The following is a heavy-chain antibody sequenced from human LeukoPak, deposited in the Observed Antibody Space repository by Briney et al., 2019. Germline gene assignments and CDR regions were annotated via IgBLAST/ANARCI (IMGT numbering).Heavy chain of an antibody. CDR1: GYTFSSYY. D-gene: IGHD3-22*01. CDR3: GRDDSSGPQVY. V-gene: IGHV1-46*01. Sequence: GASVRVSCKASGYTFSSYYMHWVRQAPGQGLEWMGIINPSGGSTKYAQKLQGRVTMTSDTSTSTVYMELSSLRSEDTAVYYCGRDDSSGPQVYWGQGTLVTVSS. CDR2: INPSGGST. J-gene: IGHJ4*02.